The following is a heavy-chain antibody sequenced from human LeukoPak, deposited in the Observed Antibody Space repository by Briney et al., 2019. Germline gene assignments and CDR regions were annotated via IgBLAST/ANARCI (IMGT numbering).Heavy chain of an antibody. V-gene: IGHV3-23*01. D-gene: IGHD2-21*02. J-gene: IGHJ4*02. CDR1: GFTLSSYA. CDR3: AKDHDVVVVTATDY. CDR2: ISGSGGST. Sequence: GGSLRLSCAASGFTLSSYAMSWVRQAPGKGLEWVSAISGSGGSTYYADSVKGRFTISRDNSKNTLYLQMNSLRAEDTAVYYCAKDHDVVVVTATDYWGQGTLVTVSS.